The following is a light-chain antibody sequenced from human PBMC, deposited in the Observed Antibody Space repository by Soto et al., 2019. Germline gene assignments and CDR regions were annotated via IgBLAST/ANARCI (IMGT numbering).Light chain of an antibody. CDR3: GSYAGSSNV. Sequence: QSALPKPPSASGSPGQSVAISCTGTSSDLVGYNYVSWYQQHPGKAPKLMIYEVNKRPSGVPDRVFGSKSGNTASVAVSGLQAEDEADDYCGSYAGSSNVFGTGTKLTVL. V-gene: IGLV2-8*01. J-gene: IGLJ1*01. CDR1: SSDLVGYNY. CDR2: EVN.